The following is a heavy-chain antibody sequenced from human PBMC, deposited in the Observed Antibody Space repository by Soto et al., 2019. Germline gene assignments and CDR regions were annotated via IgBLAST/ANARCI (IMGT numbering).Heavy chain of an antibody. CDR1: GFTFSSYA. CDR3: AKDRTTVVTGKWFDP. J-gene: IGHJ5*02. D-gene: IGHD4-4*01. Sequence: GGSLRLSCAASGFTFSSYAMSWVRQAPGRGLEWVSAINGGGTSTYYADSVKGRFTISRDNSKNTLDLQMNSLRVEDTAVYYCAKDRTTVVTGKWFDPWGQGTLVTVSS. CDR2: INGGGTST. V-gene: IGHV3-23*01.